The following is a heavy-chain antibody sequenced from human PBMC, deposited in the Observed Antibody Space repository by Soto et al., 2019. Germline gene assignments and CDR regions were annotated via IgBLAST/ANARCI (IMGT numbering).Heavy chain of an antibody. J-gene: IGHJ6*02. CDR3: ANTRAAGKYYYYGMDV. CDR1: GYTFTSYA. CDR2: ISAGNGNT. D-gene: IGHD6-13*01. V-gene: IGHV1-3*01. Sequence: GASVKVSCKASGYTFTSYAMHWVRQAPGQRLEWMGWISAGNGNTKYSQKFQGRVTITRDTSASTAYMELSSLRSEDTAVYYCANTRAAGKYYYYGMDVWGQGTTVTVSS.